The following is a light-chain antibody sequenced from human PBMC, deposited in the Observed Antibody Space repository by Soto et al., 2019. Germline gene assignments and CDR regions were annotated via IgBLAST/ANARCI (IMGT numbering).Light chain of an antibody. J-gene: IGKJ4*01. Sequence: EIVLIQSPATLSLSPGERATLSCRASQSVGSSLAWYQQNPGQAPRLLIFDASNRATGIPVRFSGSGSGTDFTLTISSLEPEDFTVYYCQQHSDWPPTFGGGTRVEIK. CDR1: QSVGSS. CDR2: DAS. CDR3: QQHSDWPPT. V-gene: IGKV3-11*01.